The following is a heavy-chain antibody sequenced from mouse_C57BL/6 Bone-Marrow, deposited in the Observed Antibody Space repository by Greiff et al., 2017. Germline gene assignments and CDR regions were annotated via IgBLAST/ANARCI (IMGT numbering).Heavy chain of an antibody. D-gene: IGHD1-1*01. CDR2: IDPSDSET. CDR1: GYTFTSYW. J-gene: IGHJ2*01. Sequence: QVQLKQPGAELVRPGSSVKLSCKASGYTFTSYWMHWVKQRPIQGLEWIGNIDPSDSETHYNQKFKDKATLTVDKSSSTAYMQLSSLTSEDSAVYYCARSPFITTVAYYFDYWGQGTTLTVSS. CDR3: ARSPFITTVAYYFDY. V-gene: IGHV1-52*01.